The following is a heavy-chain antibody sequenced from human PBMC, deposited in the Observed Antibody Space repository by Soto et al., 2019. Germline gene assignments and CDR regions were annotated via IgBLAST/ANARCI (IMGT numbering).Heavy chain of an antibody. J-gene: IGHJ4*02. V-gene: IGHV3-23*01. CDR3: AKRASNGYAGLY. CDR1: GFAFSSYG. CDR2: ISGSGGTT. Sequence: GGSLRLSCAASGFAFSSYGMSWVRQAPGKGLEWVSTISGSGGTTYYADSVKGRFTISRDNSKNTLYLQMNSLRAEDTAVYYCAKRASNGYAGLYWGQGTLVTVSS. D-gene: IGHD5-12*01.